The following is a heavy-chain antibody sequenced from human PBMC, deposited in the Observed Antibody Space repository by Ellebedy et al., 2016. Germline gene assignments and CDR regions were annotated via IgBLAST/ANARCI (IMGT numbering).Heavy chain of an antibody. J-gene: IGHJ4*02. CDR1: GFTFSRSG. CDR2: IWLDGSKE. D-gene: IGHD2-8*02. CDR3: ARDKNTGYIDY. V-gene: IGHV3-33*01. Sequence: GESLKISCAASGFTFSRSGMHWVRQAPGTGLEWVAIIWLDGSKEYYADSVKGRFTISRDNSKNTLYMQMNSLRAEDTAVYYCARDKNTGYIDYWGQGALVTVSS.